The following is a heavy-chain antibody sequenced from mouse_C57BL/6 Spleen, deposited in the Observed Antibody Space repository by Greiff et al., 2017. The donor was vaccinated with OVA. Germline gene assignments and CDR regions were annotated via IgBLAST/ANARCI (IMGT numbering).Heavy chain of an antibody. Sequence: QVQLKQPGAELVKPGASVKLSCKASGYTFTSYWMHWVKQRPGQGLEWIGMIHPNSGSTNYNEKFKSKATLTVDKSSSTAYMQLSSLTSEDSAVYYCAALITTVEGFAYWGQGTLVTVSA. V-gene: IGHV1-64*01. D-gene: IGHD1-1*01. CDR1: GYTFTSYW. CDR2: IHPNSGST. J-gene: IGHJ3*01. CDR3: AALITTVEGFAY.